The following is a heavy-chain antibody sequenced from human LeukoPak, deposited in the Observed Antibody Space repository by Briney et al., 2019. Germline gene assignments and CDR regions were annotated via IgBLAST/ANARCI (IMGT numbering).Heavy chain of an antibody. CDR3: AKDPYGTRYFDY. J-gene: IGHJ4*02. CDR2: LSGSGADT. D-gene: IGHD2-2*01. CDR1: GFTFSRNA. V-gene: IGHV3-23*01. Sequence: PGRSLRLSCAASGFTFSRNALSWVRQAPGKGLEWVSSLSGSGADTYYADSVKGRFTISRDNSKNTVYLQMNSLRAEDTAIYFCAKDPYGTRYFDYWGQGTLVTVSS.